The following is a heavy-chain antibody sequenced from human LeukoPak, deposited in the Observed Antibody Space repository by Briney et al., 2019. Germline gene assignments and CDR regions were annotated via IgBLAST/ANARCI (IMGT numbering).Heavy chain of an antibody. Sequence: SETLSLTCTVSGYSISSGYYWGWIRQPPGKGVEWIGSIYHSGSTYYNPSLKSRVTISVDTSKNQFSLKLSSVTAADTAVYYCARTSNDDDYFDYWGQGTLVTVSS. CDR1: GYSISSGYY. V-gene: IGHV4-38-2*02. D-gene: IGHD1-1*01. J-gene: IGHJ4*02. CDR3: ARTSNDDDYFDY. CDR2: IYHSGST.